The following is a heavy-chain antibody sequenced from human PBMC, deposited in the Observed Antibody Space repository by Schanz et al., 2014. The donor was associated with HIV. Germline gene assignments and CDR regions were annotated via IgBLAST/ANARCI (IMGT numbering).Heavy chain of an antibody. D-gene: IGHD3-3*01. V-gene: IGHV3-30*18. J-gene: IGHJ6*02. CDR2: ISSDGSEE. CDR3: AKDSRLEWLNPYNYYGMDV. CDR1: GFTFSSFG. Sequence: QVQLVESGGGVVQPGRSLRLSCAASGFTFSSFGMHWVRQAPGKGLEWVAVISSDGSEEYFADSVKGRFTISRDNSKNTLYLQMDSLRAEDTAVYFCAKDSRLEWLNPYNYYGMDVWGQGTTVTVS.